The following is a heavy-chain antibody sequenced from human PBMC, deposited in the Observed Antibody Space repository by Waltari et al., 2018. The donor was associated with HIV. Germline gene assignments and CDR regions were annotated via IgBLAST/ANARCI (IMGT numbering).Heavy chain of an antibody. CDR1: GGSISSSNW. CDR3: ARFPRVEVRESGTDY. CDR2: IYHSGIT. V-gene: IGHV4-4*02. D-gene: IGHD3-10*01. Sequence: QVQLQESGPGLVKPSGTLSLTCAVSGGSISSSNWWSWVRQPPGKGLEWIGEIYHSGITNNNPSRKSRVTISVDKSNNQFSLKLSSVTAADTAVYYCARFPRVEVRESGTDYWGQGTLVTVSS. J-gene: IGHJ4*02.